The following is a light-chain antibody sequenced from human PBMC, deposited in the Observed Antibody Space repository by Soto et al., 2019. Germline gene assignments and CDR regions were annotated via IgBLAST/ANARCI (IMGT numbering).Light chain of an antibody. Sequence: QSVLTQPASVSGSPGQSITISCIGTSSDVGAYALVSWYQQHPGTAPRLIIYEDLRRPSGIDSRFSGSKSGNTASLTISGLRAEAEGNYHCCSYAGNRIFVFGGGTKLTVL. CDR1: SSDVGAYAL. CDR3: CSYAGNRIFV. V-gene: IGLV2-23*01. CDR2: EDL. J-gene: IGLJ3*02.